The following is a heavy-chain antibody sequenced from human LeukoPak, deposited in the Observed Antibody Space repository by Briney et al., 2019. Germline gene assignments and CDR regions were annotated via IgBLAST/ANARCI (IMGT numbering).Heavy chain of an antibody. CDR1: GFTFSSYG. CDR3: AKDLYTYAFRGFDY. CDR2: IPYDGSNK. V-gene: IGHV3-30*18. Sequence: GRSLRLSCAASGFTFSSYGMHWVRQAPGKGLEWVAVIPYDGSNKYYADSVKGRFTISRDNSKNTLYLQMNSLRAEDTAVYYCAKDLYTYAFRGFDYWGQGTLVTVSS. J-gene: IGHJ4*02. D-gene: IGHD5-18*01.